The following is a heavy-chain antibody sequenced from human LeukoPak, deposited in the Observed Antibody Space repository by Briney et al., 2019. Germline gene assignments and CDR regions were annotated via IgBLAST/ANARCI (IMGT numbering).Heavy chain of an antibody. CDR3: ARSGVCVSYDYFDY. D-gene: IGHD1-26*01. V-gene: IGHV4-59*01. CDR1: GGSISSYY. CDR2: IYYSGST. J-gene: IGHJ4*02. Sequence: PSETLSLTCTVSGGSISSYYWSWIRQPPGKGLEWIGYIYYSGSTNYNPSLKSRVTISVDTSKNQFSLKLSSVTAADTAVYACARSGVCVSYDYFDYWGQGTLVTVSS.